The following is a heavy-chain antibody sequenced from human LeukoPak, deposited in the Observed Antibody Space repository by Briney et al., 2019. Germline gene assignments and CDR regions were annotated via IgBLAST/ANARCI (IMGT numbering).Heavy chain of an antibody. CDR1: GFTFSGKW. V-gene: IGHV3-74*03. CDR2: IKGDGSST. Sequence: GGSLRLSCAASGFTFSGKWMHWVRQAPGKGLVWVSRIKGDGSSTTYADSVKGQFTISRDNAKNTLHLQMDSLRAEDTAVYYCARSDWLDSWGQGTLVIVSS. CDR3: ARSDWLDS. J-gene: IGHJ5*01.